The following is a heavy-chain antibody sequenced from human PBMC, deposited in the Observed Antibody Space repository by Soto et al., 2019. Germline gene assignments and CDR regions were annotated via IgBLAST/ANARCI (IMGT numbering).Heavy chain of an antibody. J-gene: IGHJ4*02. CDR3: AKGRGDRVFDY. CDR1: GGSISTYY. V-gene: IGHV4-59*12. CDR2: INYTGDA. D-gene: IGHD7-27*01. Sequence: LSLACTVSGGSISTYYWRWIRQPPGKGLEWIGEINYTGDAKYNPSLKSRVTMSVDTSKSQLSLKLSSVTAADTAVYYCAKGRGDRVFDYWGQGTLVTVSS.